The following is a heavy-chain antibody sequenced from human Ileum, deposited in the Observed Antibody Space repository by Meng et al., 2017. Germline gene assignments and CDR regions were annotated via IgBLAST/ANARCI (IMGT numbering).Heavy chain of an antibody. Sequence: ASVKVSCKASGDIFTSHSITWVRQAPGQGLEWMGWISAYNGYTKYAQIFQGRVTMTTDTSTSTAYLELRSLTSDDTAVYYCARSKHLYDSGTYYKIHSEFDYWGQGTRVTVSS. D-gene: IGHD3-10*01. J-gene: IGHJ4*02. CDR1: GDIFTSHS. V-gene: IGHV1-18*01. CDR2: ISAYNGYT. CDR3: ARSKHLYDSGTYYKIHSEFDY.